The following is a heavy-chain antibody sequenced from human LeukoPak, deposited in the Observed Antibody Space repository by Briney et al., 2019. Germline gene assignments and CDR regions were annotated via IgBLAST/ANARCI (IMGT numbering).Heavy chain of an antibody. D-gene: IGHD3-3*01. CDR3: ARDDFWSGNLDY. CDR2: IGPSGDTI. V-gene: IGHV3-48*03. CDR1: GFTFSSYA. J-gene: IGHJ4*02. Sequence: PGGSLRLSCAASGFTFSSYAMSWVRQAPGKGLEWVSYIGPSGDTIYYADSVKGRFTISRDNAKNSLYLQMNSLRAEDTAVYYCARDDFWSGNLDYWGQGTLVTVSS.